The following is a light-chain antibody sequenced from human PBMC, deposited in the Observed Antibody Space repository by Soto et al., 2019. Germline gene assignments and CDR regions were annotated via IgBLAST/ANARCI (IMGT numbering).Light chain of an antibody. Sequence: QSALTQPASVSGSPGQSITISXTGTSXDVGGYNYVSWYQHHPGKAPKLMIYEVSNRPSGVSNRFSGSKSGNTASLTISGXXXXXXXXYYCSSHTSSSTLVFGTGTKLTVL. J-gene: IGLJ1*01. CDR1: SXDVGGYNY. CDR3: SSHTSSSTLV. V-gene: IGLV2-14*01. CDR2: EVS.